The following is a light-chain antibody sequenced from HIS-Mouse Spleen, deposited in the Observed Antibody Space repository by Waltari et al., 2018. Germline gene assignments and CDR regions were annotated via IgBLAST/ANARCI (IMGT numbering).Light chain of an antibody. Sequence: SYELTQPPSVSVSPGQTARITCSGDALPKQYAYWYQQKPGQAPVLVGYKDSERPSGIPGRLCGSSSGTTVTLTISGVQAEDEADYYCQSADSSGTYVVFGGGTKLTVL. CDR1: ALPKQY. V-gene: IGLV3-25*03. CDR3: QSADSSGTYVV. J-gene: IGLJ2*01. CDR2: KDS.